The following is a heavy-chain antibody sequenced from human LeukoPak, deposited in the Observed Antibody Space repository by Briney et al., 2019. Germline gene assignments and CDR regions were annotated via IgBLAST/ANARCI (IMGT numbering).Heavy chain of an antibody. V-gene: IGHV1-18*01. D-gene: IGHD3-16*02. CDR1: GYTLTELS. CDR2: ISAYNGNT. CDR3: ARVGDYVWGSYRYPIDY. J-gene: IGHJ4*02. Sequence: GASVKVSCKVSGYTLTELSMHWVRQAPGQGLEWMGWISAYNGNTNYAQKLQGRVTMTTDTSTSTAYMELRSLRSDDTAVYYCARVGDYVWGSYRYPIDYWGQGTLVTVSS.